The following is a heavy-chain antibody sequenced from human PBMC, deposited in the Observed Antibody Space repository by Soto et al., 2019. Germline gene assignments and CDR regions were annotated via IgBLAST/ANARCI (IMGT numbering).Heavy chain of an antibody. V-gene: IGHV3-33*01. CDR3: ASTGGAVAGTVDY. CDR2: IWYDGSNK. J-gene: IGHJ4*02. D-gene: IGHD6-19*01. CDR1: GFTFSSYG. Sequence: QVQLVESGGGVVQPGRSLRLSCAASGFTFSSYGMHWVRQAPGKGLEWVAVIWYDGSNKYYADSVKGRFTISRDNSKNTLYLQMNSLRAEDTALYYCASTGGAVAGTVDYWGQGTLVTVSS.